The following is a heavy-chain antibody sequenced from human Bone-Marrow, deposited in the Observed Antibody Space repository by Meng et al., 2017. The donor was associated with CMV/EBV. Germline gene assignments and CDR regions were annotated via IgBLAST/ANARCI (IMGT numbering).Heavy chain of an antibody. V-gene: IGHV4-34*01. Sequence: LPFAVYGGSFSGYYWSWIRQPPGKGLEWIGEINHSGSTNYNPSLKSRVTISVDTSKNQFSLKLSSVTAADTAVYYCASGGATGRLDYWGQGTLVTVSS. D-gene: IGHD1-26*01. CDR3: ASGGATGRLDY. J-gene: IGHJ4*02. CDR2: INHSGST. CDR1: GGSFSGYY.